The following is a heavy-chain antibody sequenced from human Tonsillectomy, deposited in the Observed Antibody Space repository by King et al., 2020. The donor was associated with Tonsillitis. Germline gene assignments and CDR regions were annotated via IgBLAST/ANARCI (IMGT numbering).Heavy chain of an antibody. Sequence: VQLVESGGGLVQPGGSLRLSCAASGITFSSNWMHWVRQVPGKGLVWVSRINSDGSIISYADAVKGRFTISRDNARNTLYLQMNSLRDEDTAVYYCARGVSSSWYGGAFEMWGRGTVVIVSS. J-gene: IGHJ3*02. V-gene: IGHV3-74*01. CDR3: ARGVSSSWYGGAFEM. CDR1: GITFSSNW. D-gene: IGHD6-13*01. CDR2: INSDGSII.